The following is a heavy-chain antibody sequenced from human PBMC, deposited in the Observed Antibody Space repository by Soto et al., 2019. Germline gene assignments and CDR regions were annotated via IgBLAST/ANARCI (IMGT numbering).Heavy chain of an antibody. CDR2: ISAYNGNT. D-gene: IGHD5-18*01. J-gene: IGHJ6*02. CDR1: GYTFTSYG. Sequence: ASVKVSCKASGYTFTSYGISWVRQAPGQGPEWMGWISAYNGNTNYAQKLQGRVTMTTDTSTSTAYMELRSLRSDDTAVYYCARRAVDTANYYGMDVWGQGTTVTVSS. V-gene: IGHV1-18*01. CDR3: ARRAVDTANYYGMDV.